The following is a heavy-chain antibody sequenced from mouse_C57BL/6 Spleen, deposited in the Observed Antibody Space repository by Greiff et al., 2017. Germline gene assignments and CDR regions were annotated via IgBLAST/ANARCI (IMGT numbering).Heavy chain of an antibody. CDR1: GYTFTDYE. J-gene: IGHJ3*01. D-gene: IGHD1-1*01. Sequence: VQLQESGAELVRPGASVTLSCKASGYTFTDYEMHWVKQTPGHGLEWIGAIDPETGGTAYNQKFKGKAILTADKSSSTAYMELRSLTSEDSAVYYCTIACYGSSYVFAYWGQGTLVTVSA. CDR3: TIACYGSSYVFAY. V-gene: IGHV1-15*01. CDR2: IDPETGGT.